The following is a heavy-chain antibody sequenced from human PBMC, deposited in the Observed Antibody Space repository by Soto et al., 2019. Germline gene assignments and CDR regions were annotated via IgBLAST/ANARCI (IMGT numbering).Heavy chain of an antibody. CDR2: IIPIFGTA. CDR3: ARDDSSGPMHNI. Sequence: QVQLVESGAAVKKPGSSVKVSCKASGGTFSSYAISWVRQAPGQGLEWMGGIIPIFGTANYAQKFQGRVTITADESTSTAYMELSSLRSEDTAVYYCARDDSSGPMHNIWGQGTMVTVSS. V-gene: IGHV1-69*01. J-gene: IGHJ3*02. CDR1: GGTFSSYA. D-gene: IGHD6-19*01.